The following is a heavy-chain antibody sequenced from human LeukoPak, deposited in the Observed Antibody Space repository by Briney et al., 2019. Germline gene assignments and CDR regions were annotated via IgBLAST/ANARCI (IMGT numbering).Heavy chain of an antibody. Sequence: SETLSLTCAVYGGSFSGYCWSWIRQPPGKGLEWIGEINHSGSTNYNPSLKSRVTISVDTSKNQFSLKLSSVTAADTAVYYCARGLDYYDSSGYYLDYWGQGTLVTVSS. CDR1: GGSFSGYC. V-gene: IGHV4-34*01. CDR2: INHSGST. CDR3: ARGLDYYDSSGYYLDY. D-gene: IGHD3-22*01. J-gene: IGHJ4*02.